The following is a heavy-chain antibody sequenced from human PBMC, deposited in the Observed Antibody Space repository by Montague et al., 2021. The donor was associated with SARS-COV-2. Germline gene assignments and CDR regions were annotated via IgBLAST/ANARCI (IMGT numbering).Heavy chain of an antibody. J-gene: IGHJ4*02. CDR3: ARFFSSWTD. CDR1: GYSISSGYY. CDR2: IYHSGST. D-gene: IGHD6-13*01. Sequence: SETLSLTCSVSGYSISSGYYWGWIRQPPGKGLDWIGEIYHSGSTXYNPSLKSRVTISLDKSKNQFSLNLSSATAADTAVYYCARFFSSWTDWGQGTLVTVSS. V-gene: IGHV4-38-2*01.